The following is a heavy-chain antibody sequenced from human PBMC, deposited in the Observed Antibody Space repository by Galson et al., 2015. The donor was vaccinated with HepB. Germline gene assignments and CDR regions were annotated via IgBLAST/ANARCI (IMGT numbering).Heavy chain of an antibody. J-gene: IGHJ3*02. CDR3: TTDITMIVVVIVGASDI. D-gene: IGHD3-22*01. V-gene: IGHV3-15*01. CDR1: GFTFSNAW. CDR2: IKNKTDGGTT. Sequence: SLRLSCAASGFTFSNAWMSWVRQAPGKGLEWVGRIKNKTDGGTTDYAAPVKGRFTISRDDSKNTLYLQMNSLKTEDTAVYYCTTDITMIVVVIVGASDIWGQGTMVTVSS.